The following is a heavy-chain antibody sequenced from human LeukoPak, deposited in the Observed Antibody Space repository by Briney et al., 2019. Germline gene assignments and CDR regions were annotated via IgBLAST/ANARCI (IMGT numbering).Heavy chain of an antibody. D-gene: IGHD3-10*01. CDR1: GYTFTGYY. Sequence: GASVKVSCKASGYTFTGYYMHWVRQAPGQGLEWMGWINPNSGGTNYAQKFQGRVTMTRDTSISTAYMELSRLRSDDTAVYYCAREPVVVRGVVFDPWGQGTLVTVSS. CDR3: AREPVVVRGVVFDP. V-gene: IGHV1-2*02. CDR2: INPNSGGT. J-gene: IGHJ5*02.